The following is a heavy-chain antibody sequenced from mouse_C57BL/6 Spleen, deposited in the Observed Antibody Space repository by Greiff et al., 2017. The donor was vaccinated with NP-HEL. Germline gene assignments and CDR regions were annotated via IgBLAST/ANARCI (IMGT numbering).Heavy chain of an antibody. J-gene: IGHJ4*01. V-gene: IGHV1-81*01. CDR3: ARPPLPRGAMDY. Sequence: VQRVESGAELARPGASVKLSCKASGYTFTSYGISWVKQRTGQGLEWIGEIYPRSGNTYYNEKFKGKATLTADKSSSTAYMELRSLTSEDSAVYFCARPPLPRGAMDYWGQGTSVTVSS. CDR2: IYPRSGNT. D-gene: IGHD2-1*01. CDR1: GYTFTSYG.